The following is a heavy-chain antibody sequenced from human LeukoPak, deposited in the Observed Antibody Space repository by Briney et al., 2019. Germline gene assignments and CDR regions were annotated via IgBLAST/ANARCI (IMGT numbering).Heavy chain of an antibody. CDR1: GVSMSAYQ. V-gene: IGHV4-4*09. J-gene: IGHJ6*02. CDR3: ARQPIGSHVHYGMDV. D-gene: IGHD3-10*01. CDR2: INTEGET. Sequence: SETLSLTCTVSGVSMSAYQWSWVRQSPEKGLEWIGCINTEGETSYIPSLKSRVTTSVDTSKNQFSLKLSSVTAADTAVYYCARQPIGSHVHYGMDVWGQGTTVTVSS.